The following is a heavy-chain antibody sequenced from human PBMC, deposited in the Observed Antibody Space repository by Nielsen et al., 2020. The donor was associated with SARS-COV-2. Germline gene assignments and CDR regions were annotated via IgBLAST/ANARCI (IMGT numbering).Heavy chain of an antibody. CDR1: GYTFTNYG. Sequence: ASVKVSCKASGYTFTNYGISWVRQAPGQGLKWMGWISAYNGNRNYVQKFQGRVTMTTDTSTNTAYMELRSLKSDDTAVYYCARGTGEDYWGQGTLVTVSS. D-gene: IGHD1-26*01. V-gene: IGHV1-18*01. J-gene: IGHJ4*02. CDR2: ISAYNGNR. CDR3: ARGTGEDY.